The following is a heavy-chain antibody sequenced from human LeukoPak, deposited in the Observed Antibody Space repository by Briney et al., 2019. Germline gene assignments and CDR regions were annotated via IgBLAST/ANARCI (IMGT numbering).Heavy chain of an antibody. D-gene: IGHD1-1*01. J-gene: IGHJ4*02. Sequence: GASVKVSCKASGGPFSSLAISWVRQAPGQGIEWMGGIIPIFETSHYSQKFQDRVTITADESATTAYMQLSSLTSDDTAVYYCPSSGGDDWKLDYWGRGTLVIVSS. CDR1: GGPFSSLA. CDR2: IIPIFETS. CDR3: PSSGGDDWKLDY. V-gene: IGHV1-69*01.